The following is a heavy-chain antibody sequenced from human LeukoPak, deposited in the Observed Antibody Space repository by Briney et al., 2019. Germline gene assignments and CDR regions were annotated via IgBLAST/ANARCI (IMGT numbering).Heavy chain of an antibody. CDR3: AREAPLYYYDSSGYYSDAFDI. Sequence: SETLSLTCTVSGGSISSYYWSWIRQPPGKGLEWIGYIYYSGSTNYNPSLKSRVTISVDTSKNQFSLKLSSVTAADTAVYYCAREAPLYYYDSSGYYSDAFDIWGQGTMVTVSS. J-gene: IGHJ3*02. CDR2: IYYSGST. V-gene: IGHV4-59*01. CDR1: GGSISSYY. D-gene: IGHD3-22*01.